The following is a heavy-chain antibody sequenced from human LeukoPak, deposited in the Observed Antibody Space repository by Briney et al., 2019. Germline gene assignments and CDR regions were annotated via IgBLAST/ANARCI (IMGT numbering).Heavy chain of an antibody. CDR3: ARGWSASCDY. CDR1: GFTFSSYD. D-gene: IGHD3-3*01. J-gene: IGHJ4*02. CDR2: LSGRAGTA. V-gene: IGHV3-23*01. Sequence: GGSLRLSCAASGFTFSSYDMSWVRQAPGKGLEWVSTLSGRAGTAYYADSVRGRFAISRDNAKNSLYLQMNNLRAEDTAVYYCARGWSASCDYWGQGTLVTVSS.